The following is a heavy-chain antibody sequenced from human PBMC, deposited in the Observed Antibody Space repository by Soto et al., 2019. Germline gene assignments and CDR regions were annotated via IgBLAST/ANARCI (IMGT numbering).Heavy chain of an antibody. CDR1: GDSFTSYW. J-gene: IGHJ5*02. CDR2: IYPGDSDT. Sequence: GESRKISCKGSGDSFTSYWIGWVRQMPGKGLEWMGIIYPGDSDTRYSPSFQGQVTISAYKSISTAYLQWSSLKASDTAMYYCRRQPAWSGYELFAPSGQGTPVTGSS. CDR3: RRQPAWSGYELFAP. V-gene: IGHV5-51*01. D-gene: IGHD3-3*01.